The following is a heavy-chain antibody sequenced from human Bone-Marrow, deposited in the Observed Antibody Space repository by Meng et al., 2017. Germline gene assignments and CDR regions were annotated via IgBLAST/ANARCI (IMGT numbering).Heavy chain of an antibody. Sequence: TLSLTCAVSGESFSGYFWSWTRQTPEKGLEWIGEISHSGSTNYNPSLKSRVTISVDKSKNQFSLKLSSVTSADTAVYYCARDLGSTEYYYYGMDVWGQGTTVTVSS. CDR2: ISHSGST. D-gene: IGHD5/OR15-5a*01. CDR1: GESFSGYF. CDR3: ARDLGSTEYYYYGMDV. J-gene: IGHJ6*02. V-gene: IGHV4-34*01.